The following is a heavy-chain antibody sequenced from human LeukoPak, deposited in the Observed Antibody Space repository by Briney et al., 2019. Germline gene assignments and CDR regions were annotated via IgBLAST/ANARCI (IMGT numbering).Heavy chain of an antibody. CDR3: ARVVPHSGSLDY. CDR2: ITSSSSTI. J-gene: IGHJ4*02. V-gene: IGHV3-48*01. D-gene: IGHD3-10*01. CDR1: GFTFSSYS. Sequence: GGSLRLSCAASGFTFSSYSMNWVRQAPGKGLEWVSYITSSSSTINHADSVKGRFTVSRDNAKNSLNLQMNSLRAEDTAVYYCARVVPHSGSLDYWGQGTLVTVSS.